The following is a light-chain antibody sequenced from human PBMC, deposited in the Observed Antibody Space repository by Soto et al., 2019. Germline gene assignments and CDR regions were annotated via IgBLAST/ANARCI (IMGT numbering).Light chain of an antibody. CDR3: QQYGSGGFT. CDR1: QSVSSSY. J-gene: IGKJ3*01. CDR2: GAS. Sequence: EIVLMQSPGTLSLSPGERATLSCRASQSVSSSYLAWYQQKPGQAPRLLIYGASSRATGIPDRFSGSGSGTDFTLTISRLEPEDFAVYYCQQYGSGGFTFGPGTKVDIK. V-gene: IGKV3-20*01.